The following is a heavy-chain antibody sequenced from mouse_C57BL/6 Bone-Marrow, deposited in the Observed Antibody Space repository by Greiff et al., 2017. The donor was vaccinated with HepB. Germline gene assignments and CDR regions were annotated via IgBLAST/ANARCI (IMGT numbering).Heavy chain of an antibody. CDR1: GFSLSTFGMG. CDR2: IWWDDDK. Sequence: QVQLQQSGPGILQPSQTLSLTCSFSGFSLSTFGMGVGWIRQPSGKGLEWLAHIWWDDDKYYNPALKSRLTISKDTSKNQVFLKIANVDTADTATYYCARMVVASYWYFDVWGTGTTVTVSS. J-gene: IGHJ1*03. V-gene: IGHV8-8*01. D-gene: IGHD1-1*01. CDR3: ARMVVASYWYFDV.